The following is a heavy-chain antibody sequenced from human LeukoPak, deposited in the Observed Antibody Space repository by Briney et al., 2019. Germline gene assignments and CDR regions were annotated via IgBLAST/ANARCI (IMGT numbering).Heavy chain of an antibody. D-gene: IGHD4-17*01. J-gene: IGHJ4*02. CDR2: IYYSGST. CDR3: ARLAVTMYYFDY. CDR1: GGSISYYY. Sequence: SETLSLTCTVSGGSISYYYWSWIRQSPGKGLEWIGYIYYSGSTNYNPSLKSRVTISVDTSKNQFSLKLSSVTAADTAVYYCARLAVTMYYFDYWGQGTLVTVSS. V-gene: IGHV4-59*08.